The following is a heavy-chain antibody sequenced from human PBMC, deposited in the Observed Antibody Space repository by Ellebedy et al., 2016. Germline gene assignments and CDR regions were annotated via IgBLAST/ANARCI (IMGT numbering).Heavy chain of an antibody. D-gene: IGHD3-22*01. CDR2: IIPIFGTA. V-gene: IGHV1-69*13. CDR3: ARDYYYDSSGYWGYAFDI. CDR1: GGTFSSYA. Sequence: SVKVSCXASGGTFSSYAISWVRQAPGQGLEWMGGIIPIFGTANYAQKFQGRVTITADESTSTAYMELSSLRSEDTAVYYCARDYYYDSSGYWGYAFDIWGQGTMVTVSS. J-gene: IGHJ3*02.